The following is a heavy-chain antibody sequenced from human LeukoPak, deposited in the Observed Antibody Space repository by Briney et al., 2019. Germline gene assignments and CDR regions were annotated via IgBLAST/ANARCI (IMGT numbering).Heavy chain of an antibody. CDR3: ARDLGHYGSGSPY. CDR2: IRSNSDAT. CDR1: GFTFSSYS. V-gene: IGHV3-48*04. Sequence: GGSLRLSCAASGFTFSSYSMNWVRQAPGKGLEWISYIRSNSDATYYADSVKGRFTISRDNAKNSLYLQMNSLRAEDTAVYYCARDLGHYGSGSPYWGRGTLVTVSS. J-gene: IGHJ4*02. D-gene: IGHD3-10*01.